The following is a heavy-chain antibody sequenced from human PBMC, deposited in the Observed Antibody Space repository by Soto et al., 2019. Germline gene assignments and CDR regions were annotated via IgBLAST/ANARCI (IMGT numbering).Heavy chain of an antibody. CDR1: GGSISSSSYY. CDR2: IYYSGST. CDR3: ASTVTVIYYFDY. J-gene: IGHJ4*02. V-gene: IGHV4-39*01. Sequence: SETLSLTCTVSGGSISSSSYYWGWIRQPPGKGLEGIGSIYYSGSTYYNPSLKSRVTISVDTSKNQFSLKLSSVTAADTAVYYCASTVTVIYYFDYWGQGTLVTVSS. D-gene: IGHD4-17*01.